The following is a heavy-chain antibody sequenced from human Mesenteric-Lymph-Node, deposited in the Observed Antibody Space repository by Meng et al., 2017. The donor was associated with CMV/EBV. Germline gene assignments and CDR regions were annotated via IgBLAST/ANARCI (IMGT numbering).Heavy chain of an antibody. J-gene: IGHJ1*01. CDR3: ARVAGWVFQH. Sequence: GSLRLSCTVSGYSISSGYYWGWIRQPPGKGLEWIGNIYHSGSTYYNPSLKSRITISVDTSKNQFSLKLSSVTAADTAVYYCARVAGWVFQHWGQGTLVTVSS. CDR1: GYSISSGYY. V-gene: IGHV4-38-2*02. CDR2: IYHSGST. D-gene: IGHD1-26*01.